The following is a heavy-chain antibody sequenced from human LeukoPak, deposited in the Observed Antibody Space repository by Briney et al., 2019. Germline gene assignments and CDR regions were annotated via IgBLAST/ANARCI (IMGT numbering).Heavy chain of an antibody. CDR1: GFTFSSYA. CDR2: ISSNGGST. Sequence: PGGSLRLSCAASGFTFSSYAMHWVRQAPGKGLEYVSAISSNGGSTYYAHSVKGRFTISRDNSKHTLYLQMGSLRAEDMAVYYCARGLITIFGVVLHDYYFDYWGQGTLVTVSS. CDR3: ARGLITIFGVVLHDYYFDY. V-gene: IGHV3-64*01. D-gene: IGHD3-3*01. J-gene: IGHJ4*02.